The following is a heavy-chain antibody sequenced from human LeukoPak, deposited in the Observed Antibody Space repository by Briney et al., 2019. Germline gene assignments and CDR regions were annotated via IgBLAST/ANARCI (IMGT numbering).Heavy chain of an antibody. CDR1: GLTFSSYG. J-gene: IGHJ4*02. V-gene: IGHV3-33*01. Sequence: PGRALRLSCAASGLTFSSYGMHWVRQAPGKGLEWVAVIWYDGSNKYYADSVKGRFTISRDNSKNTLYLQMNSLRAEDTAVYYCARDCTNGVCYGTDFDYWGQGTLVTVSS. D-gene: IGHD2-8*01. CDR2: IWYDGSNK. CDR3: ARDCTNGVCYGTDFDY.